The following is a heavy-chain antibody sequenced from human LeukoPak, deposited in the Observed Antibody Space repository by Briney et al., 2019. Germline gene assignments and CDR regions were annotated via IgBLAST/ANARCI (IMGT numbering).Heavy chain of an antibody. CDR3: AREIRSYYYFGMDV. Sequence: SETLSLTCAVYGGSFSGYYWSWIRQPPGKGLEWIGEINNSRSTNYNPSLKSRVTISVDSSKNQFSVKLNSVTAADTAVYYCAREIRSYYYFGMDVWGQGTTVTVSS. D-gene: IGHD3-3*02. J-gene: IGHJ6*02. CDR1: GGSFSGYY. CDR2: INNSRST. V-gene: IGHV4-34*01.